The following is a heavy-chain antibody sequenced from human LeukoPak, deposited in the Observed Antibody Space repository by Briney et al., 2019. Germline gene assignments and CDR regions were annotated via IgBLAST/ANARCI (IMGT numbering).Heavy chain of an antibody. CDR3: ARGGWYPESFQH. CDR2: IYYSGST. D-gene: IGHD6-19*01. J-gene: IGHJ1*01. V-gene: IGHV4-59*01. Sequence: PSETLSLTCTVSGGSTSSYYWNWIRQPPGKGLEWIGYIYYSGSTNYNPSLKSRVTISVDTSKNQFSLKLSSVTAADTAVYYCARGGWYPESFQHWGQGALVTVSS. CDR1: GGSTSSYY.